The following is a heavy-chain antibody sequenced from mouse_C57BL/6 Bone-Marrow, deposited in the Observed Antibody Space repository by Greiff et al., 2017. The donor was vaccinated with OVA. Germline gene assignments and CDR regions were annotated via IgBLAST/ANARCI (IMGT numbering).Heavy chain of an antibody. Sequence: SGPVLVKPGPSVKISCKASGFTFTDYYMHWVKQSHGKSLEWIGLVYPYNGGTSYNQQFKGQATLTVDTSSSTAYMELNSLTSEDSAVYYCARSVYYSNFPPSYWGQGTTLTVSS. J-gene: IGHJ2*01. CDR1: GFTFTDYY. D-gene: IGHD2-5*01. CDR3: ARSVYYSNFPPSY. V-gene: IGHV1-36*01. CDR2: VYPYNGGT.